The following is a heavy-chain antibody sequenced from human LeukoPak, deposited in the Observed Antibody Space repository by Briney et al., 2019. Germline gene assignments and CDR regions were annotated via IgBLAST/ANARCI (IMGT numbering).Heavy chain of an antibody. CDR1: GFTLSSYS. J-gene: IGHJ4*02. CDR3: ARPPEGYSYGFYFGH. V-gene: IGHV3-48*01. CDR2: ISSSGTTK. Sequence: GGSLRLSCAASGFTLSSYSMNWVRQAPGKGLQWVSYISSSGTTKTYADSVKGRFTISRDVAKNSLYLQMNSLRAEDTAVYYCARPPEGYSYGFYFGHWGQGAPVIVSS. D-gene: IGHD5-18*01.